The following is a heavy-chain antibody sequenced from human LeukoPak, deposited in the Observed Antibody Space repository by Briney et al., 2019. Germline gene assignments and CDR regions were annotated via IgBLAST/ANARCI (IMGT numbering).Heavy chain of an antibody. CDR3: AKTTRQYSGSYYDGFDI. V-gene: IGHV1-69*06. CDR2: IIPIFGTA. CDR1: GYTFTDYF. J-gene: IGHJ3*02. Sequence: SVKVSCKASGYTFTDYFMNWVRQAPGQGLEWMGGIIPIFGTANYAQKFQGRVTITADKSTSTAYMELSSLRSEDTAVYYCAKTTRQYSGSYYDGFDIWGQGTMVTASS. D-gene: IGHD1-26*01.